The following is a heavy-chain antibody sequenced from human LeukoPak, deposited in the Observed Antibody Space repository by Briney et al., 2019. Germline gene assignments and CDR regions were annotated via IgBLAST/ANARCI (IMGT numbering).Heavy chain of an antibody. CDR2: LNHSGST. V-gene: IGHV4-34*01. J-gene: IGHJ5*02. Sequence: PSETLSLTCAVYGGSFSGYYWSWIRQPPGKGLEWIGELNHSGSTNYNPSLKSRVTISVDTSKNQFSLKLSSVTAADTAVYYCARDTGGVFNWFDPWGQGTLVTVSS. D-gene: IGHD1-14*01. CDR1: GGSFSGYY. CDR3: ARDTGGVFNWFDP.